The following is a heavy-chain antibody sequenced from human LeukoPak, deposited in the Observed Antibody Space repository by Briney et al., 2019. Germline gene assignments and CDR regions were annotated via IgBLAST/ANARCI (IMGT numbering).Heavy chain of an antibody. D-gene: IGHD5-12*01. V-gene: IGHV4-4*02. CDR1: GGSISSSNW. CDR3: ARRVVKWLRLGGDYYFDY. J-gene: IGHJ4*02. Sequence: PSGTLSLTCAVSGGSISSSNWWSWVRQPPGQGLEWIGEINHSGSTNYNPSLKSRVTISVDTSKNQFSLKLSSVTAADTAVYYCARRVVKWLRLGGDYYFDYWGQGTLVTVSS. CDR2: INHSGST.